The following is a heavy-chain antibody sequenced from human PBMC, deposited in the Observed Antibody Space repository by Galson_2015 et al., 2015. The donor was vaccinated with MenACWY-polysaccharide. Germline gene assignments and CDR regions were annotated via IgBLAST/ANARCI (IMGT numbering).Heavy chain of an antibody. D-gene: IGHD3-22*01. J-gene: IGHJ3*02. Sequence: SLRLSCAASGFTFSSCAMSWVRQAPGKGLERGSGISGSGGTTYYGASVQGRVSNSRDNSKHTLYLRMNRLRAQDTALYYCAKRITTGVSSDIWGHWTMVTVSS. CDR1: GFTFSSCA. CDR3: AKRITTGVSSDI. CDR2: ISGSGGTT. V-gene: IGHV3-23*02.